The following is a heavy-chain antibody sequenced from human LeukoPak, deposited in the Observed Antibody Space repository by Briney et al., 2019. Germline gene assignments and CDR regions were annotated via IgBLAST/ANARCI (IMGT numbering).Heavy chain of an antibody. J-gene: IGHJ4*02. CDR2: VHTSETT. CDR3: ARGYRISEIRFFEWLLDY. V-gene: IGHV4-4*07. Sequence: SETLSLTCTVSGGSISGYYWHWIRQPAGKGLEWIGRVHTSETTIYNPSLKSRVTMSVDTSNNHFSPNLSSVTAADTAVYYCARGYRISEIRFFEWLLDYWGRGYLVTVSS. D-gene: IGHD3-3*01. CDR1: GGSISGYY.